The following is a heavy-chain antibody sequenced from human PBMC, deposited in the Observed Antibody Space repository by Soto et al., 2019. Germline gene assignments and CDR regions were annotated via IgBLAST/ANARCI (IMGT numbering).Heavy chain of an antibody. CDR2: ISGGAVST. J-gene: IGHJ6*02. CDR3: AKGDSGYDYPQYYGMEV. D-gene: IGHD5-12*01. CDR1: GFTFSSYA. Sequence: EVQLLESGGGLVQPGGSLRLSCAASGFTFSSYAMSWVRQAPGKGLEWVSAISGGAVSTYYADAVKRRFTISRDNSKNTLYPQMNSLRAEATAVYCCAKGDSGYDYPQYYGMEVWGQGTTVTVSS. V-gene: IGHV3-23*01.